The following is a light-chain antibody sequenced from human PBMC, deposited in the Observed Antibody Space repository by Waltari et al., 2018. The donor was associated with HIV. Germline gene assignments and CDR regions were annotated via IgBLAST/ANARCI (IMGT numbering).Light chain of an antibody. CDR2: AAS. J-gene: IGKJ1*01. V-gene: IGKV1-39*01. CDR1: QRISSY. CDR3: QQSYSREWT. Sequence: DIQMTQSPSSLSASVGDRVTITCRASQRISSYLNWYQQKPGKAPKLLIYAASSLQSGVPSRFSGSGSGTDFTLTISSLQPEDFATYYCQQSYSREWTFGQGTKVEIK.